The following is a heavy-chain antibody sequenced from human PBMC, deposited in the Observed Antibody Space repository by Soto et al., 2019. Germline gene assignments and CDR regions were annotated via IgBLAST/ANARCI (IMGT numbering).Heavy chain of an antibody. Sequence: PGESLKISCKGSGYSFTSYWIGWVRQMPGKGLEWMGIIYPGDSDTRYSPSFQGQVTISADKSISTAYLQWSSLKASDTAMYYCARQYEWELQWGLYNYFDYWGQGTLVTVSS. D-gene: IGHD1-26*01. J-gene: IGHJ4*02. V-gene: IGHV5-51*01. CDR1: GYSFTSYW. CDR3: ARQYEWELQWGLYNYFDY. CDR2: IYPGDSDT.